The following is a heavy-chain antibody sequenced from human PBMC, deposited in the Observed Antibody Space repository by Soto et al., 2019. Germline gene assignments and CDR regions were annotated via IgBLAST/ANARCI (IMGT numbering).Heavy chain of an antibody. V-gene: IGHV4-59*01. CDR2: LYYSGST. CDR3: ARGADSSSWSSDY. J-gene: IGHJ4*02. CDR1: GGSISSNY. Sequence: SETLSLTCTVSGGSISSNYWSWIRQPPGKGLEWIGYLYYSGSTNYNPSLKSRVTVSVDTSKNQFSLKLSSVTAADTAVYYCARGADSSSWSSDYPGPATLVTVST. D-gene: IGHD6-13*01.